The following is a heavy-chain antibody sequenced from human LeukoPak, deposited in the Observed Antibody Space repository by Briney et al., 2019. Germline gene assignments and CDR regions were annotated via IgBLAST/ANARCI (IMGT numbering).Heavy chain of an antibody. V-gene: IGHV5-51*01. CDR2: IYPGDSDT. D-gene: IGHD3-16*01. J-gene: IGHJ4*02. CDR3: ARHLGGYWDRFDY. CDR1: GYTFTSYW. Sequence: GASVKVSCKASGYTFTSYWIGWVRQMPGKGLEWMGIIYPGDSDTRYSPSFQGQVTISADKSISTAYLQWSSLKASDTAMYYCARHLGGYWDRFDYWGQGTLVTVSS.